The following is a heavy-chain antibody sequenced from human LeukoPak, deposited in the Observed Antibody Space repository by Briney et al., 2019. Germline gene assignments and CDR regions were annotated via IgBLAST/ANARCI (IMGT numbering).Heavy chain of an antibody. V-gene: IGHV4-38-2*02. J-gene: IGHJ5*02. D-gene: IGHD4-17*01. CDR2: MYHSGSS. CDR1: GYSISSGYY. Sequence: SETLSLTCAVSGYSISSGYYWGWIRQPPGKGLEWIGSMYHSGSSHYNPSLKSRITISLDTSKNQFSLELSSVTAADTAVYYCARDFYGDYLNWFDPWGQGTLVTVSS. CDR3: ARDFYGDYLNWFDP.